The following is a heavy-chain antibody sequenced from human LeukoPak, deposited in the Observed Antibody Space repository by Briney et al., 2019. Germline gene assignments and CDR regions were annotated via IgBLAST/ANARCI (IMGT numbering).Heavy chain of an antibody. CDR1: GYTFTNYW. D-gene: IGHD6-19*01. Sequence: SGGSLRLSCTVTGYTFTNYWIAWVRQMPGRGLEWLGMMYPGDSDVRYSSSFAGQITISVDRATNTTHLQWSSLKASDTGIYFCARRRYSSGPADYWGQGTQVIAPS. J-gene: IGHJ4*02. CDR3: ARRRYSSGPADY. CDR2: MYPGDSDV. V-gene: IGHV5-51*01.